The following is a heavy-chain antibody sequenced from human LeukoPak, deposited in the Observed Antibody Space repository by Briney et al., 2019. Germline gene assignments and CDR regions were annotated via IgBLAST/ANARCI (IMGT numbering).Heavy chain of an antibody. V-gene: IGHV3-11*01. CDR3: ARVTGSGFCSGSSCAKDPGYSYYYMAV. J-gene: IGHJ6*03. CDR1: GFTFSGYY. Sequence: GGSLRLSCEGSGFTFSGYYMSWIRQAPGKGLEWVSYINPSGSTIYYADSVKGRFTISRDNDKQSLDLQIYSLRAEDTAVYYCARVTGSGFCSGSSCAKDPGYSYYYMAVWGKGTTLTVP. CDR2: INPSGSTI. D-gene: IGHD2-2*01.